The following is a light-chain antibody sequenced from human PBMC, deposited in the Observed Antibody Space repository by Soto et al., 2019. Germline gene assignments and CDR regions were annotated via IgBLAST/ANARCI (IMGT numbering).Light chain of an antibody. CDR3: QQYDNWPLT. J-gene: IGKJ4*01. V-gene: IGKV3-15*01. Sequence: EIVVTQSPATLSVSPGEGATLSCRASQSVSSNLAWYQQKPGQAPRLLIYGASTRATGLPDKFSGSGSGTEVTLTISRQQSEDFAVYYCQQYDNWPLTFGGGTKVEIK. CDR2: GAS. CDR1: QSVSSN.